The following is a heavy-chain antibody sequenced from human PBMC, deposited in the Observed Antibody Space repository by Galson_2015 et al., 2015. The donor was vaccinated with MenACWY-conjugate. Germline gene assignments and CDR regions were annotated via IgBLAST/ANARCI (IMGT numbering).Heavy chain of an antibody. CDR3: ARGSPYSSSWYLDY. D-gene: IGHD6-13*01. V-gene: IGHV1-18*01. Sequence: SVKVSCNASGYTFTSYGISWVRQAPGQGLEWMGWISAYNGNTNYAQKLQGRVTMTTDTSTSTAYMELRSLRSDDTAVYYCARGSPYSSSWYLDYWGQGTLVTVSS. J-gene: IGHJ4*02. CDR1: GYTFTSYG. CDR2: ISAYNGNT.